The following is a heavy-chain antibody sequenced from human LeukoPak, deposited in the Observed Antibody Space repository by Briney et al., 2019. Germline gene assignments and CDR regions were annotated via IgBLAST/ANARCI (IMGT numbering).Heavy chain of an antibody. Sequence: QTGGSLRLSCAASGFTFSTYAMSWVRQAPGKGLEWVSDINGSGGSTYYADSVKGRFTISRDNSKNTLYLQMNSLRAEDTAVYYCAKVGNNWDFDYWGQGTLVTVSS. CDR3: AKVGNNWDFDY. CDR1: GFTFSTYA. D-gene: IGHD1-1*01. V-gene: IGHV3-23*01. CDR2: INGSGGST. J-gene: IGHJ4*02.